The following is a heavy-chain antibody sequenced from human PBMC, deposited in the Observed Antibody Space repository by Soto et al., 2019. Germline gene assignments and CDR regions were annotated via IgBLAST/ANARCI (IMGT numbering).Heavy chain of an antibody. J-gene: IGHJ4*02. CDR3: AKNPGYYYDSTGYHFDY. Sequence: GGSLRLSCAASGFSFSSYGMHWVRQAPGKGLEWVTVISYDGSNKYYADSVKGRFTISRDNSKNTLYLQMNSLRAEDTAVYYCAKNPGYYYDSTGYHFDYWGQGTLVTVSS. CDR2: ISYDGSNK. D-gene: IGHD3-22*01. CDR1: GFSFSSYG. V-gene: IGHV3-30*18.